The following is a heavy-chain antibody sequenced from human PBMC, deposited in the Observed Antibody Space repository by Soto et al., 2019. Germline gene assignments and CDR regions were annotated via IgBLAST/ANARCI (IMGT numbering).Heavy chain of an antibody. CDR2: ISWNSGSI. Sequence: PGKGLEWVSGISWNSGSIGYADSVKGRFTISRDNAKNSLYLQMNSLRAEDTALYYCANVFFQADDGIRVVRSVSAFLLNRSSDL. D-gene: IGHD3-10*02. CDR3: ANVFFQADDGIRVVRSVSAFLLNRSSDL. J-gene: IGHJ2*01. V-gene: IGHV3-9*01.